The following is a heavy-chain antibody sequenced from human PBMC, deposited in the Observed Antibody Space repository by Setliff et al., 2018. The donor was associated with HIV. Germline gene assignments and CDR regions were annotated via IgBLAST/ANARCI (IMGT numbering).Heavy chain of an antibody. V-gene: IGHV1-69*13. J-gene: IGHJ6*02. Sequence: VASVKVSCKASGDSLRNYVITWVRRAPGQGLEWMGGIVPLFGTTNYAQNFQGRVTITADESTSTAYMELRSLRSEDTAVYYCASSWSRVPYYGMDVWGQGTTVTVSS. CDR1: GDSLRNYV. D-gene: IGHD6-13*01. CDR2: IVPLFGTT. CDR3: ASSWSRVPYYGMDV.